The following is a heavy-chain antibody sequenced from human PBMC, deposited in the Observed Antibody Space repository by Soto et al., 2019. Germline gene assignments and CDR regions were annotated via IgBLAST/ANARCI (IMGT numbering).Heavy chain of an antibody. CDR3: ARGVVVVPASQLGWFDP. V-gene: IGHV1-69*13. Sequence: GASVKVSCKASGGTFSRDAISWVRQAPGQGLEWMGGVIPMFGTAKYVQKFQGRLTITADESTTTAYMELRSLRSDDTAVYYCARGVVVVPASQLGWFDPWGQGTLVTVS. D-gene: IGHD2-15*01. CDR2: VIPMFGTA. J-gene: IGHJ5*02. CDR1: GGTFSRDA.